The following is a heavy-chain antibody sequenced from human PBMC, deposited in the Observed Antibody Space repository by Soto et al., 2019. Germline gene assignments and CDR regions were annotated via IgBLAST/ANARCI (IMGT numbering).Heavy chain of an antibody. CDR2: IYYSGST. CDR3: ASTDRYYYDSSGSPFDY. V-gene: IGHV4-39*01. CDR1: GGSISSSSYY. Sequence: QLQLQESGPGLVKPSETLSLTCTVSGGSISSSSYYWGWIRQPPGKGLEWIGSIYYSGSTYYNPSLKSRVTISVDTSKNQFSLKLSSVTAADTAVYYCASTDRYYYDSSGSPFDYWGQGTLVTVSS. J-gene: IGHJ4*02. D-gene: IGHD3-22*01.